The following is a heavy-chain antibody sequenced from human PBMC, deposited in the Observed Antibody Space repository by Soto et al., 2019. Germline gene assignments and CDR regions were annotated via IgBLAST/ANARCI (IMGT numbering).Heavy chain of an antibody. D-gene: IGHD3-9*01. V-gene: IGHV1-2*02. J-gene: IGHJ4*02. CDR3: ARPPGYISDWYYFDL. CDR2: ISPKSGVT. Sequence: ASVKVSCKASGSSFINYYTHWVRRAPGQGFEWMGRISPKSGVTDYAQKFQGRVSLTWDTSLNTAYMELSSLMSEDTAVYYCARPPGYISDWYYFDLWGQGTQVTVSS. CDR1: GSSFINYY.